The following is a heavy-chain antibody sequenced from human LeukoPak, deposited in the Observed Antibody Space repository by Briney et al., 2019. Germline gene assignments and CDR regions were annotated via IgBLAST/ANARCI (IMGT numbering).Heavy chain of an antibody. CDR2: MNPNSGNT. D-gene: IGHD6-6*01. CDR1: GYTFTSYD. CDR3: PRGTSSSSDWFDP. Sequence: ASVKVSCKASGYTFTSYDINWVRQATGQGLEWMGWMNPNSGNTGYAQKFQGRVTMTRNTSISTAYMELSSLRCEDTAVYYCPRGTSSSSDWFDPWGQGTLVTVSS. V-gene: IGHV1-8*01. J-gene: IGHJ5*02.